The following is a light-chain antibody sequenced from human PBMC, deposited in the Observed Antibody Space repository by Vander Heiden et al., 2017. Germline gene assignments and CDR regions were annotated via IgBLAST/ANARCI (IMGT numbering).Light chain of an antibody. J-gene: IGLJ2*01. CDR1: KMGDKF. CDR3: QAWDSIVV. CDR2: PDK. Sequence: SYEVTQPPSVSVSPGQTATITCSGDKMGDKFTSWYQQKPGQSPVLVIYPDKKRPSGIPERFSGSNSGDTATLTITGTPAMDEADYYCQAWDSIVVFGGGTKLTVL. V-gene: IGLV3-1*01.